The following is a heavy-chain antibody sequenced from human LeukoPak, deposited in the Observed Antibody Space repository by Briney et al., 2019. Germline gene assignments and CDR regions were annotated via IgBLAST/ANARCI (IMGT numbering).Heavy chain of an antibody. CDR3: ARNQYYYDSSGYFALGY. CDR1: GFTFSSYA. J-gene: IGHJ4*02. V-gene: IGHV3-30-3*01. Sequence: PSGRSLRLSCAASGFTFSSYAMHWVRQAPGKGLEWVAVISYDGSNKYYADSVKGRFTISRDNSKNTLYLQMNSLRAEDTAGYYCARNQYYYDSSGYFALGYWGQGTLVTVSS. CDR2: ISYDGSNK. D-gene: IGHD3-22*01.